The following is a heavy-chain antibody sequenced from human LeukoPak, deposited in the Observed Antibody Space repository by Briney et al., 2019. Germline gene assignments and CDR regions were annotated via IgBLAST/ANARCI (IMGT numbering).Heavy chain of an antibody. V-gene: IGHV3-7*01. CDR1: GFIFSDYW. J-gene: IGHJ4*01. CDR3: ARDGTAAGLYFDL. D-gene: IGHD6-13*01. Sequence: GGSLRLSCAASGFIFSDYWVNWVRQAPGKGLEWVASIRQDGSEETYVDSVKGRFTISRDNTKSSLYLQMSSLTAEDTAVYYCARDGTAAGLYFDLWGQGTLVTVSS. CDR2: IRQDGSEE.